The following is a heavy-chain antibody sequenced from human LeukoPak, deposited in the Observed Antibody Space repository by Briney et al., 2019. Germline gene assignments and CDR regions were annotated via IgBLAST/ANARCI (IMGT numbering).Heavy chain of an antibody. CDR3: DSAGVYNTDEMYYDILTGCGMDV. J-gene: IGHJ6*04. CDR1: VGAITSGGYS. Sequence: TLCLTSAVSVGAITSGGYSWSSIRHPPGNGLEWIGYIYHSGSTYYNPSLNSRATISVDRTKNHFSRKLSSVTAADTGVYCCDSAGVYNTDEMYYDILTGCGMDVWGKGTTVTVSS. V-gene: IGHV4-30-2*01. CDR2: IYHSGST. D-gene: IGHD3-9*01.